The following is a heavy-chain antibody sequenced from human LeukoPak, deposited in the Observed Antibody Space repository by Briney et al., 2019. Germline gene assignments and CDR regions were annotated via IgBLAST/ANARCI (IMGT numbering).Heavy chain of an antibody. CDR3: AREGGSLKYIDY. CDR1: GNTLTTYY. CDR2: IDPSGGRK. J-gene: IGHJ4*02. Sequence: ASVKVSCKASGNTLTTYYVHWVRQAPGQGLEWMGVIDPSGGRKWYAQKLQGRGTMTRDTSTVYMDLSSLRSEDTAVYYCAREGGSLKYIDYWGQGTVVTVSS. D-gene: IGHD3-16*01. V-gene: IGHV1-46*01.